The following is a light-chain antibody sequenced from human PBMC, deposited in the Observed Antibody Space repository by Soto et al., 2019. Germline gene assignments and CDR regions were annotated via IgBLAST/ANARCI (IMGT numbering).Light chain of an antibody. V-gene: IGLV2-14*03. CDR2: DVS. CDR3: TSYTPTPTLYV. J-gene: IGLJ1*01. CDR1: SSDIGGYNY. Sequence: QSALTQPASVSGSPGQSITISCTGTSSDIGGYNYVSWYQQLPGKVPKLIIYDVSNRPSGVSDRFSGSKSGNAASLTISGPQAEAEVDYYCTSYTPTPTLYVFGTGTKPTVL.